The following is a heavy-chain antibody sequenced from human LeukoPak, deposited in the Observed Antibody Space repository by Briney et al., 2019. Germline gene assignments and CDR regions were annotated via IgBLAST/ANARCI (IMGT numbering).Heavy chain of an antibody. CDR2: INHSGST. J-gene: IGHJ4*02. Sequence: NTSETLSLTCTVSGGSIRNSNYYWGWIRQPPGKGLEWIGEINHSGSTNYNPSPKSRVTISVDTSKNQFSLKLSSVTAADTAVYYCARHAVSRYYGSGSYRYWGQGTLVTVSS. D-gene: IGHD3-10*01. CDR1: GGSIRNSNYY. CDR3: ARHAVSRYYGSGSYRY. V-gene: IGHV4-39*01.